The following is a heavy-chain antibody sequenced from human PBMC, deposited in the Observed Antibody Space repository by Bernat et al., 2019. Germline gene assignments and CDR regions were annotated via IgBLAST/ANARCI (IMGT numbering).Heavy chain of an antibody. Sequence: QITLKESGPTLVKPTQTLTLTCTFSGFSLSTSGVGVGWIRQPPGKALEWLALIYWDDDKRYNPSLKSRLTITKDTSKHQVVLTMTNMDPVDTATYYCAHRKYYFDYWGQGTLVTVSS. CDR3: AHRKYYFDY. CDR1: GFSLSTSGVG. CDR2: IYWDDDK. J-gene: IGHJ4*02. V-gene: IGHV2-5*02.